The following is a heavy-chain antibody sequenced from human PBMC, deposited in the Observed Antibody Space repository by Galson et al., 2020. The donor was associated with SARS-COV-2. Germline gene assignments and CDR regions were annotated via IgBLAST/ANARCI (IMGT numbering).Heavy chain of an antibody. J-gene: IGHJ2*01. Sequence: GESLKISCEASGFSFSIYDMAWVRQSPGKGLEWLSAVSGSGDLTYYADSVQGRFTISRDNSMNTLYLQMNGLRVEDTAIYYCANWAPYFDLWGRGTLVTVSS. D-gene: IGHD3-16*01. CDR1: GFSFSIYD. CDR3: ANWAPYFDL. V-gene: IGHV3-23*01. CDR2: VSGSGDLT.